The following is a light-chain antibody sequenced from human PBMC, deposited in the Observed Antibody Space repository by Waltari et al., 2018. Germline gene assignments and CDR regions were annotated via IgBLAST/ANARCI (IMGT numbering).Light chain of an antibody. V-gene: IGLV2-14*01. CDR2: EVS. Sequence: SVSGSPGQSITISCTGTSNDVGGYNYVSWYQQHPGKAPKLMIYEVSNRPSGVSNRFSGSRSGNTAPLPLSGLQAEDAANYYCGSYRDISHVIFGGGTKLAV. CDR3: GSYRDISHVI. CDR1: SNDVGGYNY. J-gene: IGLJ2*01.